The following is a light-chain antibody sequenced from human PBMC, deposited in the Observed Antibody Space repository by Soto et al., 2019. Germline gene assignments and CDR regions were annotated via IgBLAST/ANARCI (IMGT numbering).Light chain of an antibody. V-gene: IGLV2-14*01. J-gene: IGLJ1*01. CDR3: SSYTSSNTLYV. Sequence: QSALTQPASVSGSHGQSITISCTGTSSDVGGYNYVSWYQQHPGKAPKLMIYDVSNRPSGVSNRFSGSKSGNTASLTISGLQAEDEADYYCSSYTSSNTLYVFGTGTKVTVL. CDR1: SSDVGGYNY. CDR2: DVS.